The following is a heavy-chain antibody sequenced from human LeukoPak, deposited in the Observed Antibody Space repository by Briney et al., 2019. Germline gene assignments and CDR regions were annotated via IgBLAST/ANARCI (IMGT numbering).Heavy chain of an antibody. Sequence: GGSLRLSCTASGFTFCDYAMSWVRQAPGKGVEWVGFIRSKAYGGTTEYAASVKGTFTISRDDSKSIAYLQMNSLKTDDTAVYYCTSVDYYDSSGEYYFDYWGQGTLVTVSS. CDR2: IRSKAYGGTT. J-gene: IGHJ4*02. CDR3: TSVDYYDSSGEYYFDY. CDR1: GFTFCDYA. V-gene: IGHV3-49*04. D-gene: IGHD3-22*01.